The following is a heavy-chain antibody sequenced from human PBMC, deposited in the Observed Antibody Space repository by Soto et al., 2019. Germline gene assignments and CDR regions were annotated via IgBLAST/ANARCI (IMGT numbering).Heavy chain of an antibody. CDR1: GFTFTKFG. J-gene: IGHJ3*02. V-gene: IGHV3-33*01. CDR3: EREGTGGGFDI. D-gene: IGHD1-1*01. Sequence: PGGSLRLSCAASGFTFTKFGMHWVRQAPSKGLEWVAIIWYDGSHKYYADSVKGRFTISRENAKNSLYLQINSLRIGDTAVYYCEREGTGGGFDIWGQGTVVTVSS. CDR2: IWYDGSHK.